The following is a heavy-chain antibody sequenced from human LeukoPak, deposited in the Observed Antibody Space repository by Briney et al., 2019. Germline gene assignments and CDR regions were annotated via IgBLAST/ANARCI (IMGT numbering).Heavy chain of an antibody. CDR3: AKAMGSHLAAAGLDF. CDR1: GFTFGSYV. D-gene: IGHD6-13*01. V-gene: IGHV3-23*01. Sequence: GGSLRLSCAASGFTFGSYVMSWVRQAPGKGPEWVSAISGDGGTYYADSLKGRFSISRDTSKNMLYLQMNSLRVDDTAVYYCAKAMGSHLAAAGLDFWGQGTLVTVSS. CDR2: ISGDGGT. J-gene: IGHJ4*02.